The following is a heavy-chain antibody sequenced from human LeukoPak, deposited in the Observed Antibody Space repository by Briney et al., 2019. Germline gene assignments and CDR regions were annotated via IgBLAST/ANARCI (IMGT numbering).Heavy chain of an antibody. CDR2: IYYSGNT. V-gene: IGHV4-61*05. Sequence: SETLSLTCTVSGGSISSSSYYWGWIRHPPGKGLEWIRYIYYSGNTNYNTSLKSRVTISVDTSKNQFSLKLTFETAADTAVYYCARTTEGGYAYGYVYYYYMDVWGKGTTVTISS. D-gene: IGHD5-18*01. CDR3: ARTTEGGYAYGYVYYYYMDV. J-gene: IGHJ6*03. CDR1: GGSISSSSYY.